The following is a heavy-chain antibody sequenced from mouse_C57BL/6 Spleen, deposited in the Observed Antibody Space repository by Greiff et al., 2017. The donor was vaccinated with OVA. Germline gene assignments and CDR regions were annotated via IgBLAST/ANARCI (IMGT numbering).Heavy chain of an antibody. D-gene: IGHD1-1*01. Sequence: EVQLQQSGTVLARPGASVKMSCKTSGYTFTSYWMHWVKQRPGQGLEWIGAIYPGNSDTSYNQKFKGKAKLTAVTSASTAYMELSSLTNEDSAVYYCTRKTTVVKAYYAMDYWGQGTSVTVSS. J-gene: IGHJ4*01. CDR2: IYPGNSDT. CDR1: GYTFTSYW. CDR3: TRKTTVVKAYYAMDY. V-gene: IGHV1-5*01.